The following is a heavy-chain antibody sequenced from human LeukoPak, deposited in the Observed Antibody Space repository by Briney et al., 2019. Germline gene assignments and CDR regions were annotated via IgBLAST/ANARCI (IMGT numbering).Heavy chain of an antibody. D-gene: IGHD3-10*01. CDR3: AKDAQQVSGYYYHFDV. V-gene: IGHV3-73*01. Sequence: GGSLRLSCAASGFTFSGSAMHWVRQASGKGLEWVGRIRSKANSYATAYAASVKGRFTISRDDSKNTAYLQMNSLKTEDTAVYYCAKDAQQVSGYYYHFDVWGQGSLVTVSS. J-gene: IGHJ4*02. CDR1: GFTFSGSA. CDR2: IRSKANSYAT.